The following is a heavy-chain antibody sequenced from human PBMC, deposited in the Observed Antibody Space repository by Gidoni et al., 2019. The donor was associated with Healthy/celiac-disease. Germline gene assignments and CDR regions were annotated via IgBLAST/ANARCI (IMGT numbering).Heavy chain of an antibody. CDR2: ICYSVST. CDR3: ASGLYSSSSYWYFDL. CDR1: GGSISRSSYY. Sequence: QLQLQESGPGLVKPSETLSLTCTVSGGSISRSSYYWGWTRQPPGKGLAWIGSICYSVSTSYNPSLKSRVTISVDTSKNQFSLKLSSVTAADTAVYYCASGLYSSSSYWYFDLWGRGTLVTVSS. V-gene: IGHV4-39*01. D-gene: IGHD6-6*01. J-gene: IGHJ2*01.